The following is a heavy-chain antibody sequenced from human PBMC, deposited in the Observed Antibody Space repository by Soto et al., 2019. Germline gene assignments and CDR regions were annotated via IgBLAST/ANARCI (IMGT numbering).Heavy chain of an antibody. V-gene: IGHV3-30-3*01. J-gene: IGHJ4*02. Sequence: QVQLVESGGGVVQPGRSLRLSCAASGFTFNIYAIHWVRQAPGKGLAWVAVISYEGSNKYYADSVKRRVNISRDNSKNTVDLQMSSLRAEDTAMYYCARTLFRTTVVTPSDSWGQGTMVTVSS. CDR1: GFTFNIYA. CDR2: ISYEGSNK. D-gene: IGHD2-21*02. CDR3: ARTLFRTTVVTPSDS.